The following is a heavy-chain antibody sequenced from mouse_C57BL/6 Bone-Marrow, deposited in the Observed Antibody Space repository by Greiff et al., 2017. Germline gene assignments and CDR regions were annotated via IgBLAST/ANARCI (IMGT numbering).Heavy chain of an antibody. V-gene: IGHV1-85*01. CDR2: IYPSDGST. J-gene: IGHJ1*03. Sequence: QVQLKEPGPELVKPGASVKLSCKASGYTFTSYDINWVQQRPGPGLAWIGRIYPSDGSTKYNEKLKGKATLPVDTSSSTAYMELHSLTSEDAAVYYCARLEFDGSSGDWYFDVWGTGTAVTVTS. CDR1: GYTFTSYD. D-gene: IGHD1-1*01. CDR3: ARLEFDGSSGDWYFDV.